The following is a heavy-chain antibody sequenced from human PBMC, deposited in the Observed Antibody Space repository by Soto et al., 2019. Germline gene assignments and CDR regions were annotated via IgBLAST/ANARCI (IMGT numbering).Heavy chain of an antibody. CDR1: GGTFSSYA. CDR2: TIPIFGTA. Sequence: QVQLLQSGAEVKKPGTSVKVSCKASGGTFSSYAITWVRQAPGKGLEWMGGTIPIFGTANYAQKFHGRVTITADESTSTAHIELSSLRAVDTAVYYCASPGITTLLGAAAFDIWGQGTMVTLSS. CDR3: ASPGITTLLGAAAFDI. D-gene: IGHD3-16*01. J-gene: IGHJ3*02. V-gene: IGHV1-69*12.